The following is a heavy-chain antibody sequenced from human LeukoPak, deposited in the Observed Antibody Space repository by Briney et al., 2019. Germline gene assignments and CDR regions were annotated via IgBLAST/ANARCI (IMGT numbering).Heavy chain of an antibody. CDR3: ARGPSGFFDY. CDR1: GYTFTSYY. CDR2: INPSGGST. V-gene: IGHV1-46*01. Sequence: ASVKVSCKASGYTFTSYYIHWVRQAPGQGLEWMGIINPSGGSTSYAQKFQGRVTMTRNTSISTAYMELSSLRSEDTAVYYCARGPSGFFDYWGQGTLVTVSS. J-gene: IGHJ4*02.